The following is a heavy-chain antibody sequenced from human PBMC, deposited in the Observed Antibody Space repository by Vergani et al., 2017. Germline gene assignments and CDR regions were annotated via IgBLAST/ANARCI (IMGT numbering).Heavy chain of an antibody. CDR2: IYSGGIT. V-gene: IGHV3-53*04. J-gene: IGHJ6*02. D-gene: IGHD5-12*01. CDR3: ARARVDIVATTTYYYYYYGMDV. Sequence: EVQLVESGGGLVQPGGSLRLSCAASGFTVSSNYMSWVRQAPGKGLEWVSVIYSGGITYYADSVKGRFTISSHNSKNTLYLQMNSLRAEDTAVYYCARARVDIVATTTYYYYYYGMDVWGQGTTVTVSS. CDR1: GFTVSSNY.